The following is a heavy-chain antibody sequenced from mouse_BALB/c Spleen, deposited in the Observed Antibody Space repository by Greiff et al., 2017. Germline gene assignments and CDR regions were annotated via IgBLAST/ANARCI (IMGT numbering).Heavy chain of an antibody. J-gene: IGHJ2*01. D-gene: IGHD1-2*01. CDR2: ISSGSSTI. CDR1: GFTFSSFG. V-gene: IGHV5-17*02. CDR3: ARSGRLLFDY. Sequence: DVMLVESGGGLVQPGGSRKLSCAASGFTFSSFGMHWVRQAPEKGLEWVAYISSGSSTIYYADTVKGRFTISRDNPKNTLFLQMTSLRSEDTAMYYCARSGRLLFDYWGQGTTLTVSS.